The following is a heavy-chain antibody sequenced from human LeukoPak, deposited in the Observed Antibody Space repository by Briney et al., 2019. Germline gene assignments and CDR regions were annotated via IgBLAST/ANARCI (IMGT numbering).Heavy chain of an antibody. V-gene: IGHV3-9*01. D-gene: IGHD1-26*01. J-gene: IGHJ4*02. CDR2: ISWNSGSI. CDR3: AKGVFVGATNGYYFDY. CDR1: GFTFDDYA. Sequence: GRSLRLSCAASGFTFDDYAMHWVRQAPGKGLEWVSGISWNSGSIGYADSVKGRFTISRDNAKNSLYLQMNSLRAEDTALYYCAKGVFVGATNGYYFDYWGRGTLVTVSS.